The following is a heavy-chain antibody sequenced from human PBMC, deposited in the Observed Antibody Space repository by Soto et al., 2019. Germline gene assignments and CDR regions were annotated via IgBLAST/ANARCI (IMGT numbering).Heavy chain of an antibody. D-gene: IGHD1-26*01. Sequence: QVQLVESGGGVVQPGRSLRLSCAASGFTFSSYGMHWVRQAPGKGLEWVAVISYDGSNKYYADSVKGRFTISRDNSKNTLYLQMNSLRAEDTAVYYCANSVGAYDAFDIWGQGTMVTVSS. CDR3: ANSVGAYDAFDI. V-gene: IGHV3-30*18. CDR1: GFTFSSYG. CDR2: ISYDGSNK. J-gene: IGHJ3*02.